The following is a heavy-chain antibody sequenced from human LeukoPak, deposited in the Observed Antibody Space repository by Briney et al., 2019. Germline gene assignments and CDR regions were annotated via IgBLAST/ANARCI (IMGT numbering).Heavy chain of an antibody. CDR1: GFTFSIYA. V-gene: IGHV3-23*01. CDR2: IGGTGDST. CDR3: ARDRVNWNDVGGLFDY. J-gene: IGHJ4*02. D-gene: IGHD1-1*01. Sequence: GGSLRLSCEASGFTFSIYAMTWVRQAPGKGLEWVPAIGGTGDSTFYADSVKGRFTISRDISKNTLYLQMDSLSAEDTAVYYCARDRVNWNDVGGLFDYWGQGTLVTVSS.